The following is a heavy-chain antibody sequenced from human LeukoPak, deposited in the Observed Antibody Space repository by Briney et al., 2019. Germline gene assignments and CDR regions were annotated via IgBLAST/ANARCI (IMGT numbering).Heavy chain of an antibody. D-gene: IGHD3-10*01. J-gene: IGHJ5*02. Sequence: SETLSLTCTVSGGSISSYYWSWIRQPPGKGLEWIGYIYYSGSTNYNPSLNSRVTISVDTSKNQFSLKLSSVTAADTAVYYCARVSSDGSGRFDPWGQGTLVTVSS. CDR1: GGSISSYY. CDR3: ARVSSDGSGRFDP. CDR2: IYYSGST. V-gene: IGHV4-59*01.